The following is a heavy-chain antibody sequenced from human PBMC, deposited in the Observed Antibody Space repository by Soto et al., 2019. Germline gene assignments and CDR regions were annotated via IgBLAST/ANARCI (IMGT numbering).Heavy chain of an antibody. J-gene: IGHJ4*02. V-gene: IGHV3-11*06. CDR1: GFTFSDYY. CDR3: ARDGGGSIAAAGVRIDY. Sequence: GGSLRLSCAASGFTFSDYYMSWIRQAPGKGLEWVSYISSSSSYTNYADSVKGRFTISRDNAKNSLYLQMNSLRAEDTAVYYCARDGGGSIAAAGVRIDYWGQGTLVTVSS. D-gene: IGHD6-13*01. CDR2: ISSSSSYT.